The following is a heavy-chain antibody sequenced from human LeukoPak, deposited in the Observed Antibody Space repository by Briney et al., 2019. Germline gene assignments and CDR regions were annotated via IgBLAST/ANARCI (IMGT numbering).Heavy chain of an antibody. D-gene: IGHD2-2*01. V-gene: IGHV1-8*01. CDR1: GYTFTSYD. CDR2: MNPNSGNT. Sequence: ASVKVSCKAFGYTFTSYDINWVRQATGQGLEWMGWMNPNSGNTGYAQKFQGRVTMTRNTSISTAYMELSSLRSEDTAVYYCARGRVPAAKSRYWFDPWGQGTLVTVSS. CDR3: ARGRVPAAKSRYWFDP. J-gene: IGHJ5*02.